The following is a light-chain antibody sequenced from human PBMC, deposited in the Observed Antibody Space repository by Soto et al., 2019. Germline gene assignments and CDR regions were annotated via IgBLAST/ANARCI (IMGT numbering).Light chain of an antibody. CDR1: SSDVGGYNY. V-gene: IGLV2-14*01. J-gene: IGLJ1*01. CDR3: SSYTRSSTFYV. Sequence: VLTQPASVSGSPGQSITISCTGTSSDVGGYNYVSWYQQHPGKAPKLMIYEVSNRPSGVSNRFSGSKSGNTASLTISGLQAEDEADYYCSSYTRSSTFYVFGTGTKVTVL. CDR2: EVS.